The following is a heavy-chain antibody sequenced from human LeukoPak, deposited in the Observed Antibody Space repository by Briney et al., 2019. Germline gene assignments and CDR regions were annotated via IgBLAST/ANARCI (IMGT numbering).Heavy chain of an antibody. J-gene: IGHJ6*03. CDR1: GFTLTSYS. D-gene: IGHD3-3*01. V-gene: IGHV3-21*01. CDR3: ARTERPARYEAILSHMDV. CDR2: ISSNSNYI. Sequence: GGSLRLSCAASGFTLTSYSMNWVRQAPGKGLEWVSSISSNSNYIYYADSVKGRFTISRDNAKNSLYLQMSSLRAEDTAVYYCARTERPARYEAILSHMDVWGKGTTVTVSS.